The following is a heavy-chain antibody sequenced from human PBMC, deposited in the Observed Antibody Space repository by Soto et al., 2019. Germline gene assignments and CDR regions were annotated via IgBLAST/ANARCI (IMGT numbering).Heavy chain of an antibody. CDR1: GGSISRGDYY. J-gene: IGHJ6*02. V-gene: IGHV4-30-4*01. CDR2: IYYSGST. Sequence: SETLSLTYTVSGGSISRGDYYWSWIRQPPGKGLEWIGYIYYSGSTYYNPSLKSRVTISVDTSTTQFSLKLSSVTAADTAVYYCARVLWGITMVRGVPTPYYGMDVWGQGTTVTVSS. CDR3: ARVLWGITMVRGVPTPYYGMDV. D-gene: IGHD3-10*01.